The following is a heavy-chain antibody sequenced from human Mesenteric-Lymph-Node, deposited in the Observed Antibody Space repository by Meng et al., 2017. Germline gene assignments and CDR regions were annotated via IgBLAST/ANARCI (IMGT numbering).Heavy chain of an antibody. D-gene: IGHD4-17*01. CDR3: ARVTYGDYSAEYFQH. V-gene: IGHV3-52*01. CDR2: IKCDGSEK. CDR1: GFTFSSSW. Sequence: GGSLRLSCAASGFTFSSSWMHWVCQAPEKGLEWVADIKCDGSEKYYVDSVKGRLTISRDNAKNSLYLQMNSLRAEDTAVYYCARVTYGDYSAEYFQHWGQGTLVTVSS. J-gene: IGHJ1*01.